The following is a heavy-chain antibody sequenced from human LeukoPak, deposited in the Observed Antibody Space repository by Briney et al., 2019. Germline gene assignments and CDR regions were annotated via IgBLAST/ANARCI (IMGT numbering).Heavy chain of an antibody. D-gene: IGHD2-15*01. CDR2: ISAYNGNT. V-gene: IGHV1-18*04. J-gene: IGHJ4*02. Sequence: GASVKVSCKASGYTFASYGISWVRQAPGQGFEWMGWISAYNGNTNYAQKLQGRVTMTTDTSTSTAYMELRSLRSDDTAVYYCARDSVCSGGSCYSHYFDYWGQGTLVTVSS. CDR1: GYTFASYG. CDR3: ARDSVCSGGSCYSHYFDY.